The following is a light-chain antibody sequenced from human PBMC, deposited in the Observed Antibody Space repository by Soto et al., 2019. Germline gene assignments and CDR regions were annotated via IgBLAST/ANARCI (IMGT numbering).Light chain of an antibody. J-gene: IGLJ1*01. CDR2: DVS. CDR3: SSYTSSSALVV. V-gene: IGLV2-14*03. Sequence: QSALTQPAFVSGSPGQSITISCTGTSSDIGRYTYVSWYQQHPGKAPKLMIYDVSDRPSGVSNRFSGSKSGNTASLTISGLQTEDEADYYCSSYTSSSALVVFGTGTKLTVL. CDR1: SSDIGRYTY.